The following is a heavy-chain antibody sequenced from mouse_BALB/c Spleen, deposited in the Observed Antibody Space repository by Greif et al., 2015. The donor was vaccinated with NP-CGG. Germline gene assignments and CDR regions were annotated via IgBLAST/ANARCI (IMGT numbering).Heavy chain of an antibody. V-gene: IGHV3-6*02. Sequence: QLQEPGPGLVKPSQSLSLTCSATGYSITSGYYWYWIRQFPGNKLEWMGYISSDGSNNYNPSLKNRIAVTRDTSKNHFFLKLNSVTTEDTAAYYCARGYVEFAYWGQETLVTVSA. J-gene: IGHJ3*01. D-gene: IGHD2-14*01. CDR1: GYSITSGYY. CDR3: ARGYVEFAY. CDR2: ISSDGSN.